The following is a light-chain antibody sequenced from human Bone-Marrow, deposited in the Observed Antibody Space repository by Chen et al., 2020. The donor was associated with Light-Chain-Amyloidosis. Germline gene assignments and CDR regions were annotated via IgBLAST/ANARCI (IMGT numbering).Light chain of an antibody. CDR3: LQSYTIPCT. CDR1: PTIRTY. J-gene: IGKJ2*02. V-gene: IGKV1-39*01. CDR2: GAS. Sequence: DIRMTQSPSSLSASVGDRVTITCRASPTIRTYLNWYQQKPGKAPTHLIYGASSLHSKLLARFRGSKSGTDFTLTINCLQTEDFAAYYCLQSYTIPCTFRQGTKLEIK.